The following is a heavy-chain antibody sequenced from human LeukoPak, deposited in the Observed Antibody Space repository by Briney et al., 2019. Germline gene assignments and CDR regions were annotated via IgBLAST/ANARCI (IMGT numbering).Heavy chain of an antibody. D-gene: IGHD6-13*01. V-gene: IGHV1-18*01. CDR3: ARSRRSWLFFDAFDI. Sequence: ASVKVSCKASGYTFTSYGISWVRQAPGQGLEWMGWISAYNGNTNYAQELQGRVTMTTDTSTSTAYMELRSLRSDDTAVYYCARSRRSWLFFDAFDIWGQGTMVTVSS. CDR2: ISAYNGNT. J-gene: IGHJ3*02. CDR1: GYTFTSYG.